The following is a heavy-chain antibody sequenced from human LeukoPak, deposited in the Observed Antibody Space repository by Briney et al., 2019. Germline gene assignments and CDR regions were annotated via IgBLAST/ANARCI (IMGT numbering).Heavy chain of an antibody. CDR1: GFTFSSYW. V-gene: IGHV3-7*01. Sequence: GGSLRLSCAASGFTFSSYWMSWVRQAPGKGLEWVANIKQDGSEKYYVDSVKGRFTISRDNAKNSLYLQLNSLRVEDTAVYYCARDADGGYSFAYWGQGTLVTVSS. CDR3: ARDADGGYSFAY. CDR2: IKQDGSEK. D-gene: IGHD5-12*01. J-gene: IGHJ4*02.